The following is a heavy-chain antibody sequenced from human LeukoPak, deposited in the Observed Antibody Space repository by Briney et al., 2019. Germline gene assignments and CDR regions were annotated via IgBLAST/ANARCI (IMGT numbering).Heavy chain of an antibody. CDR2: LYNAGST. CDR3: ARDLDCSSTSCYEDY. V-gene: IGHV3-53*05. Sequence: GGSLRLSCVASGFTVSNKYMSWVRQAPGKGLEWVSVLYNAGSTYYADSVKGRFTISRDNAKNSLYLQMNSLRSEDTAVYYCARDLDCSSTSCYEDYWGQGTLVTVSS. J-gene: IGHJ4*02. D-gene: IGHD2-2*01. CDR1: GFTVSNKY.